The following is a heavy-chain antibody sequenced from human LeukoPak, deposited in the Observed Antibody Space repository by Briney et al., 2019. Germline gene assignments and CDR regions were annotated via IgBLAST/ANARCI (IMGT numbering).Heavy chain of an antibody. V-gene: IGHV3-74*01. Sequence: GGSLRLSCAASGFTFTNYWMHWVRQAPGKGLVWVSHINSDGSRTNYAASVRGRFTISRDNVKNTLYLQMDSLRAEDTAVYYCARQPDYWGQGTLVTVSS. CDR3: ARQPDY. CDR1: GFTFTNYW. J-gene: IGHJ4*02. CDR2: INSDGSRT. D-gene: IGHD1-14*01.